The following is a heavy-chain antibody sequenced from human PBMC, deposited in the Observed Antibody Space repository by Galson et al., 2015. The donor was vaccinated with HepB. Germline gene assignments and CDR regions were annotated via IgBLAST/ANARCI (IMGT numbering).Heavy chain of an antibody. D-gene: IGHD3-22*01. J-gene: IGHJ4*02. CDR1: GYTFTSYA. V-gene: IGHV1-3*01. CDR2: INAGNGNT. CDR3: ARAYYYDSSGYPFYFDY. Sequence: SVKVSCKASGYTFTSYAMHWVRQAPGQRLEWMGWINAGNGNTKYSQKFQGRVTITRDTSASTAYMELSSLRSEDTAVYYCARAYYYDSSGYPFYFDYWGQGTLVTVSS.